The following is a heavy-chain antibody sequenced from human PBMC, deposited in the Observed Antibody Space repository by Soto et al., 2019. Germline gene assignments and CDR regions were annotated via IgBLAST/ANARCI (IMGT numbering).Heavy chain of an antibody. D-gene: IGHD4-17*01. J-gene: IGHJ4*02. CDR2: IYYSGST. V-gene: IGHV4-39*01. CDR3: ARTYSPTVNDYFDY. CDR1: GGSISSSSYY. Sequence: TLSLTCTVSGGSISSSSYYWGWIRQPPGKGLEWIGSIYYSGSTYYNPSLKSRVTISVDTSKNQFSLKLSSVTAADTAVYYCARTYSPTVNDYFDYWGQGTLVTVSS.